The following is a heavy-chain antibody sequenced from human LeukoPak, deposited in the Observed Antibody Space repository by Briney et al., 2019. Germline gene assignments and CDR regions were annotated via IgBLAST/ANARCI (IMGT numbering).Heavy chain of an antibody. CDR1: GGSISSYY. Sequence: PSETLSLTCTVSGGSISSYYWSWIRQPPGKGLEWIGYIYYSGSTNYNPSLKSRVTISVDTSKNRFSLKLSSVTAADTAVYYRARTTATACTFYFYFWGQGTLVTVSS. J-gene: IGHJ4*02. V-gene: IGHV4-59*01. CDR2: IYYSGST. CDR3: ARTTATACTFYFYF. D-gene: IGHD6-13*01.